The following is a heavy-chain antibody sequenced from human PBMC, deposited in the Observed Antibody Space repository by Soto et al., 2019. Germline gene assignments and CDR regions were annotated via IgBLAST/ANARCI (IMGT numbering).Heavy chain of an antibody. CDR1: GFSLSTSGLG. CDR2: IYWNDDK. V-gene: IGHV2-5*01. Sequence: QITLKESGPTLVRPTQTLTLTCTFSGFSLSTSGLGVGWIRQPPGKALEWLALIYWNDDKRYRPSLKARLTITKDTSKNQVVLTMTNMDPVDTATYCCAHRPSGWYLFDYWGQGTLVTVSS. J-gene: IGHJ4*02. D-gene: IGHD6-19*01. CDR3: AHRPSGWYLFDY.